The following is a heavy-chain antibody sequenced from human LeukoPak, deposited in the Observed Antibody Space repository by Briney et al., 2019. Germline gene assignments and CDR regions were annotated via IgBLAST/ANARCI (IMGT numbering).Heavy chain of an antibody. CDR3: VKDQASRGSYSGVDY. Sequence: QPGGSLRLSCAASGFTFSSYAMSWVRQAPGKGLEWVSAISGSGGSTYYADSVKGRFTISRDNSKNTLYLQMSSLRAEDTAVYYCVKDQASRGSYSGVDYWGQGTLVTVSS. CDR1: GFTFSSYA. CDR2: ISGSGGST. V-gene: IGHV3-23*01. J-gene: IGHJ4*02. D-gene: IGHD1-26*01.